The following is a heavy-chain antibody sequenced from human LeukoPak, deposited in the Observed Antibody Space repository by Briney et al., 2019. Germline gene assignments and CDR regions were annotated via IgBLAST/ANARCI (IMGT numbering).Heavy chain of an antibody. V-gene: IGHV3-74*01. J-gene: IGHJ4*02. D-gene: IGHD1-26*01. Sequence: GGSLRLSCAASRFTFSTYWMHWVRQAPGKGLVWVSRINSDGSSTGYADSVKGRFTISRDNAKNTLYLQMNSLRAEDTAVYYCAKDKRVGATFVDYWGQGTLVTVSS. CDR1: RFTFSTYW. CDR2: INSDGSST. CDR3: AKDKRVGATFVDY.